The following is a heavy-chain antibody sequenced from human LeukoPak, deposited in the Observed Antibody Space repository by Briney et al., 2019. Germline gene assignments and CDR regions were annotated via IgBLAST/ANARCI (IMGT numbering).Heavy chain of an antibody. Sequence: GRSLRLSCEASRFTFSSYGMHWVRQAPGKGLEWVAFIRYDGSNKYYADSVKGRFTISRDNSKNTLYLQMNSLRAEDTAVYYCAKDRVPAAIRAAALFDYWGQGTLVTVSS. D-gene: IGHD2-2*02. V-gene: IGHV3-30*02. CDR2: IRYDGSNK. CDR1: RFTFSSYG. CDR3: AKDRVPAAIRAAALFDY. J-gene: IGHJ4*02.